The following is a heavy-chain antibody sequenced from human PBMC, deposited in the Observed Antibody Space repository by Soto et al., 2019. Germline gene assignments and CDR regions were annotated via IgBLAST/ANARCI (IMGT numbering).Heavy chain of an antibody. CDR2: IVVGSGNT. V-gene: IGHV1-58*01. D-gene: IGHD5-18*01. Sequence: SVKVSCKASGFTFTSSSVQWVRQARGQRLEWIGWIVVGSGNTNYAQKFQERVTITRDMSTSTAYMELSSLRSEDTAVYYCASRGYSYGYGDYWGQGTLVTVSS. CDR1: GFTFTSSS. J-gene: IGHJ4*02. CDR3: ASRGYSYGYGDY.